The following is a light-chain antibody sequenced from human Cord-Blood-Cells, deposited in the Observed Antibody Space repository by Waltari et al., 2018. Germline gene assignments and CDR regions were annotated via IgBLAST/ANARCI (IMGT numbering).Light chain of an antibody. CDR2: GNS. Sequence: QSVLTQPPSVPGAPGQRVTISCTGSRPNHGEGYDVQRYQQLPGTAPKLLIYGNSNRPSGVPDRFSGSKSGTSASLAITGLQAEDEADYYCQSYDSSLSGSVFGGGTKLTVL. V-gene: IGLV1-40*01. CDR1: RPNHGEGYD. J-gene: IGLJ3*02. CDR3: QSYDSSLSGSV.